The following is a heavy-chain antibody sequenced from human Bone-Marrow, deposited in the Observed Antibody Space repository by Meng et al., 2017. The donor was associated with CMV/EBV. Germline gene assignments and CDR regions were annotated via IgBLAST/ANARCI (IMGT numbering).Heavy chain of an antibody. CDR1: GGSISSSGHY. V-gene: IGHV4-31*02. CDR2: IYYSGTT. D-gene: IGHD2-2*01. CDR3: AGTISTNCCTFDY. Sequence: VDGGSISSSGHYWTWLRQHPGKSLEWIGYIYYSGTTYYNPSLQSRLSMSVDTSENQFSLNLNSVTAADTAIYYCAGTISTNCCTFDYWGQGILVTVSS. J-gene: IGHJ4*02.